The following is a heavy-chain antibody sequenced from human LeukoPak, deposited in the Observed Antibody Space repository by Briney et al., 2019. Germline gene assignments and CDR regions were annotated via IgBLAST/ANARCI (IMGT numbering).Heavy chain of an antibody. D-gene: IGHD3-10*01. CDR1: GGSISSGGYY. CDR3: ARYYYGSGSYYNHYFDY. Sequence: SETLSLTCTVSGGSISSGGYYWSWIRQPPGKGLEWIGYIYYSGSTNYNPSLKSRVTVSVDTSKNQFSLKLSSVTAADTAVYYCARYYYGSGSYYNHYFDYWAREPWSPSPQ. J-gene: IGHJ4*02. CDR2: IYYSGST. V-gene: IGHV4-61*08.